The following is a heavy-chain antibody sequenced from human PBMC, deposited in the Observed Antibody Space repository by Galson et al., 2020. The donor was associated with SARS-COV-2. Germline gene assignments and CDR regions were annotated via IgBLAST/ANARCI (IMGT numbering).Heavy chain of an antibody. CDR3: ARVLQFVVVTAIPDY. CDR2: ISAYNGNT. Sequence: GESLKISCKASGYTFTSYGISWVRQAPGQGLKWMGWISAYNGNTNYAQKLQGRVTMTTDTSTSTAYMELRSLRSDDTAVYYCARVLQFVVVTAIPDYWGQGTLVTVSS. CDR1: GYTFTSYG. V-gene: IGHV1-18*01. J-gene: IGHJ4*02. D-gene: IGHD2-21*02.